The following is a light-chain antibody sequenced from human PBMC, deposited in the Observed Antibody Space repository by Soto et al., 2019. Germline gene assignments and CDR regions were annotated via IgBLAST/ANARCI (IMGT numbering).Light chain of an antibody. V-gene: IGKV3-15*01. CDR1: QSIGGD. CDR3: QQYYGCPRT. J-gene: IGKJ2*01. CDR2: GAV. Sequence: EIVMTQSPVTLSVSPGERATLSCRASQSIGGDLAWYQQIPGQAPRLLIYGAVTRATGVAARFSGGGSGTEFTLTVDSLRSEDLAIYYCQQYYGCPRTFGQGTKLEIK.